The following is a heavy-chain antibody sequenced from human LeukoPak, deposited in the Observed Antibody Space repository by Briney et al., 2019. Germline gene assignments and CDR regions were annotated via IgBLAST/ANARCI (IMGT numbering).Heavy chain of an antibody. V-gene: IGHV3-23*01. CDR1: GFTFSSYA. J-gene: IGHJ6*02. CDR2: ISGSGGST. D-gene: IGHD1-20*01. CDR3: AKDLNWNRYYYYYGMDV. Sequence: GASLRLSCAASGFTFSSYAMSWLRQAPGKGLEWVSSISGSGGSTYYADSVKGRFTIPRHNPKNTLYLQMNSLRAEDTAVYYCAKDLNWNRYYYYYGMDVWGQGTTVTVSS.